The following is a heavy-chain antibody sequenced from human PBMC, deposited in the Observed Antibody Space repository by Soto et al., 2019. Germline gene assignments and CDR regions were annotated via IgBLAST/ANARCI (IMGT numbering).Heavy chain of an antibody. J-gene: IGHJ6*02. CDR1: GFTFSSYA. D-gene: IGHD6-13*01. CDR3: AKTPLPIIAAAGTLIGAVYYYYGMDV. CDR2: ISGSGGST. Sequence: GESLKISCAASGFTFSSYAMSWVRQAPGKGLEWVSAISGSGGSTYYADSVKGRFPISRDNSKNTLYLQMNSLRAEDTAVYYCAKTPLPIIAAAGTLIGAVYYYYGMDVWGQGTTVTVSS. V-gene: IGHV3-23*01.